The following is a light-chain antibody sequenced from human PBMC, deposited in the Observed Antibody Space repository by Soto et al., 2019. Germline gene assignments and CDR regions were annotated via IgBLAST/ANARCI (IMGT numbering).Light chain of an antibody. CDR3: QQYNSYPWT. CDR2: DAS. Sequence: DIQMTQSPSTLYASVGDRVTITCRASQSISSWLAWYQQKPGKAPKLLIYDASSLESGAPSRLSCSGTGTELTLTIISLQPDDFATYYCQQYNSYPWTFGQGTKGEIK. CDR1: QSISSW. J-gene: IGKJ1*01. V-gene: IGKV1-5*01.